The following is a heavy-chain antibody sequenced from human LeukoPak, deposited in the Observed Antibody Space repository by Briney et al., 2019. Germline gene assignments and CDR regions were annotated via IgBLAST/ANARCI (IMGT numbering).Heavy chain of an antibody. J-gene: IGHJ5*02. CDR3: ARSGFGSGISFDL. CDR1: GYTFTSYD. D-gene: IGHD3-10*01. CDR2: MNPNSGDT. V-gene: IGHV1-8*01. Sequence: ASVKVSCKASGYTFTSYDINWVRQAPGQGLEWVGWMNPNSGDTGYPQKFQGRVTMTRDTSITTAYMELSSLRSEDTAVYYCARSGFGSGISFDLWGQGTLVTVSS.